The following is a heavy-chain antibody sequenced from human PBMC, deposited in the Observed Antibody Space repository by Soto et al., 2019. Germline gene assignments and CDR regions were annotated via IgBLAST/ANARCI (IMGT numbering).Heavy chain of an antibody. J-gene: IGHJ6*02. CDR2: INAGNGNT. CDR1: GYTFTSYA. D-gene: IGHD2-2*02. V-gene: IGHV1-3*01. CDR3: ASTIYFSSTSCYSYYGMDV. Sequence: ASVKVSCKASGYTFTSYAMHWVRQAPGQRLGWMGWINAGNGNTKYSQKFQGRVTITRDTSASTAYMELSSLRFEDTAVYYCASTIYFSSTSCYSYYGMDVWGQGTTVTVSS.